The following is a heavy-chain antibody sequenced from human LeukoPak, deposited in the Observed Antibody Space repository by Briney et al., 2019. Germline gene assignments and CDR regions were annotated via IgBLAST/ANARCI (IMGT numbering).Heavy chain of an antibody. CDR2: ISSSGSTI. CDR3: ARGGDIVVVPAARDYYYYGMDV. CDR1: GFTFSSYE. Sequence: GGSLRLSCAASGFTFSSYEMNWVRQAPGKGLEGVSYISSSGSTIYYADSVKGRFTISRDNAKNSLYLQMNSLRAEDTAVYYCARGGDIVVVPAARDYYYYGMDVWGKGTTVTVSS. V-gene: IGHV3-48*03. J-gene: IGHJ6*04. D-gene: IGHD2-2*01.